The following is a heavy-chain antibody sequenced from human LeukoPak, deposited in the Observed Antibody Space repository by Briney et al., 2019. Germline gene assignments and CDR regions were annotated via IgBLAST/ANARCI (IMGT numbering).Heavy chain of an antibody. CDR2: IYYSGST. D-gene: IGHD6-13*01. V-gene: IGHV4-59*08. J-gene: IGHJ4*02. CDR1: GGSINSYY. Sequence: PSETLSFTCTVSGGSINSYYWSWIRQPPGKVLEWMGNIYYSGSTNYNPSLKSRVTISVDTSKNHFSLRLTSVTAADTAVYYCARRRSSSWSFDSWGQGTLVTVSS. CDR3: ARRRSSSWSFDS.